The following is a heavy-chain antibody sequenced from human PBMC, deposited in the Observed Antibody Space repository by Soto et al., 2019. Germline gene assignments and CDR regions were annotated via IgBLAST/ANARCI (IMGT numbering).Heavy chain of an antibody. CDR3: ARGPIVVVVAATGRGAQYFDY. Sequence: QVQLQQWGAGLLKPSETLSLACAVYGGSFSGYYWSWIRQPPGKGLEWIGEINHSGSTNYNPSLKSRVTISVDTSKNQLSLKLSSVTAADTAVYYCARGPIVVVVAATGRGAQYFDYRGQGTLVTVSS. V-gene: IGHV4-34*01. J-gene: IGHJ4*02. CDR2: INHSGST. CDR1: GGSFSGYY. D-gene: IGHD2-15*01.